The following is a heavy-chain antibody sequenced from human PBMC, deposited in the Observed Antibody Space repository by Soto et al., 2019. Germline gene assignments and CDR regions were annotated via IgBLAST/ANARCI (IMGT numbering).Heavy chain of an antibody. V-gene: IGHV1-46*01. CDR3: ARPRDYYHGMDG. CDR2: ISPSGETT. J-gene: IGHJ6*02. CDR1: GYTFINYH. Sequence: QVQLVQSGADVREPGASVKVSCKASGYTFINYHMHWVRQAPGQGLEWMGTISPSGETTTYPQKFQGRVTMTRDTSTTTAYMELSSLRSEDTAVYYCARPRDYYHGMDGWGQGTTVTVSS.